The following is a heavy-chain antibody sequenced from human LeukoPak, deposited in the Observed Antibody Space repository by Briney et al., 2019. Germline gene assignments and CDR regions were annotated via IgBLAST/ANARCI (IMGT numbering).Heavy chain of an antibody. Sequence: PSETLSLTCIVSGGSISSSSYYWGWIRQPPGKGLEWIGSIYYSGSTYHNPSLKSRVTISVDTSKNQFSLKLSSVTTADTAVYFCARDVVGAVAFDIWGQGTMVTVSP. CDR1: GGSISSSSYY. D-gene: IGHD1-26*01. CDR3: ARDVVGAVAFDI. V-gene: IGHV4-39*02. J-gene: IGHJ3*02. CDR2: IYYSGST.